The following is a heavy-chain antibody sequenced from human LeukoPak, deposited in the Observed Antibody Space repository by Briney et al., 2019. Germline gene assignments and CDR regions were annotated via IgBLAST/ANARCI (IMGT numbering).Heavy chain of an antibody. CDR1: GFTFRTYA. CDR2: ISGSGDTT. Sequence: PGGSLRLSCAASGFTFRTYAMTWVRQAPGKGLEWVSGISGSGDTTYYADSVKGRFTISRDNSKNTLYLQMNSLRAEDTAVYYCAKALGYNFGYFDCWGPGTLVTVSS. J-gene: IGHJ4*02. V-gene: IGHV3-23*01. CDR3: AKALGYNFGYFDC. D-gene: IGHD5-18*01.